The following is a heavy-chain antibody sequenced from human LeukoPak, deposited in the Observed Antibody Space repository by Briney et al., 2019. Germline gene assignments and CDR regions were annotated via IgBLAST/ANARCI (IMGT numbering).Heavy chain of an antibody. J-gene: IGHJ4*02. CDR3: AKARPTVTTWFAGFFDS. D-gene: IGHD4-17*01. V-gene: IGHV3-30*02. Sequence: GGSLRLSCAASGFIFSSHGMNWVRQAPGKGLEWVGFIRYDGSDKYYADSVKGRFTISRDSSKNTVYLEMNSLRAEDTAVYYCAKARPTVTTWFAGFFDSRGQGTLVTVSS. CDR2: IRYDGSDK. CDR1: GFIFSSHG.